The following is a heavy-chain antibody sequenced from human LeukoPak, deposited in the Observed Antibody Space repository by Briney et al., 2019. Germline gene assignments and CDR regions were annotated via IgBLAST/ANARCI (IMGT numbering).Heavy chain of an antibody. D-gene: IGHD4-17*01. CDR3: ATITYTVTALDAFDI. CDR2: INPSGGST. J-gene: IGHJ3*02. Sequence: GASVKVSCKASGYTFTSYYMHWVRQAPGQGLEWMGIINPSGGSTSYAQKFRGRVTMTRDTSTSTVYMELSSLRSEDTAVYYCATITYTVTALDAFDIWGQGTMVTVSS. V-gene: IGHV1-46*01. CDR1: GYTFTSYY.